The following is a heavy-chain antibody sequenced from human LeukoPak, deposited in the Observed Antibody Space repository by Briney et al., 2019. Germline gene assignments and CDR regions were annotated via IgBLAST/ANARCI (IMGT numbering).Heavy chain of an antibody. CDR3: ARGYSSSSWSLFDY. Sequence: AGGSLRLSCAASGFTFSSYAMSWVRQAPGKGLEWVSAISGSGGSTYYADSVKGRFTISRDNSKNTLYLQMNSLRAEDTAVCYCARGYSSSSWSLFDYWGQGTLVTVSS. D-gene: IGHD6-6*01. CDR1: GFTFSSYA. V-gene: IGHV3-23*01. CDR2: ISGSGGST. J-gene: IGHJ4*02.